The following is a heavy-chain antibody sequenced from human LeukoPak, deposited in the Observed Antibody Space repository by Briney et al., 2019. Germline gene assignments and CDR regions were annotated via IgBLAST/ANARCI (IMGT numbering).Heavy chain of an antibody. CDR3: ARDNRDWAFDY. CDR1: GFTFSSYS. J-gene: IGHJ4*02. V-gene: IGHV3-21*01. Sequence: PGGSLRLSCAASGFTFSSYSMNWVRQAPGKGLEWVSSISSSSNYIYYADSVKGRFTISRDNSKNTLVLQMNSLRSEDTAVYFCARDNRDWAFDYWGQGTLVTVSS. CDR2: ISSSSNYI. D-gene: IGHD2-21*02.